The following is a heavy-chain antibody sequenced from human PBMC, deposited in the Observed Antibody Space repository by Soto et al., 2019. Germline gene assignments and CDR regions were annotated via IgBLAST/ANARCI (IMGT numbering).Heavy chain of an antibody. CDR1: GFTFSSHW. CDR2: INGDGSSS. Sequence: GGSLRLSCAASGFTFSSHWMHWVRQAPGKGPVWVSRINGDGSSSSYADSVKGRFTISRDNAKNTLYLQMNSLSAEDTAVYYCAREIIAVSGTIRWLDPWGQGTLVTVSS. CDR3: AREIIAVSGTIRWLDP. D-gene: IGHD6-13*01. J-gene: IGHJ5*02. V-gene: IGHV3-74*01.